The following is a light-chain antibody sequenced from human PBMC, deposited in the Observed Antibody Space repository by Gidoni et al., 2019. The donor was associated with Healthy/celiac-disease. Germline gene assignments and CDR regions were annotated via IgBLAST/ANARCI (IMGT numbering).Light chain of an antibody. CDR3: QSADSSGTYRDWV. V-gene: IGLV3-25*03. CDR2: KDS. J-gene: IGLJ3*02. Sequence: SYELTQPPSVSVSPGQTAMITCSGDALPKQYAYWYQQKPGQAPVLVIYKDSERPSGIPERFSGSSSGTTVTLTISGVQAEDEADYYCQSADSSGTYRDWVFGGGTKLTVL. CDR1: ALPKQY.